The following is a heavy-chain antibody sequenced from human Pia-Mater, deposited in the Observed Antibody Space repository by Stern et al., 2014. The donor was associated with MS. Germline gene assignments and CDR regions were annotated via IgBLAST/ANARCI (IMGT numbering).Heavy chain of an antibody. J-gene: IGHJ4*02. CDR2: IFPSDSET. Sequence: VQLVQSGAEVKKPGESLKIACKGSGYSFSSYWIAWVRQMPGKGLEWMGMIFPSDSETRYSQSFEGQVPISVDKSTSTAYLHWSSLKASDTARYYCGREVAMTAGLLGFWGQGTQVIVS. D-gene: IGHD3-22*01. CDR1: GYSFSSYW. CDR3: GREVAMTAGLLGF. V-gene: IGHV5-51*01.